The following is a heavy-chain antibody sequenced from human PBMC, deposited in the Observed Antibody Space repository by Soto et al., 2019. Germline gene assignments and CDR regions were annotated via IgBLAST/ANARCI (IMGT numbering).Heavy chain of an antibody. CDR2: IYWDDDK. V-gene: IGHV2-5*02. Sequence: GLDLEWLALIYWDDDKRYSPSLKNRLTITKDTSKNQVVLTMTNMDPVDTATYYCAHSATYCSGSCYPSWGQGTLVTVSS. J-gene: IGHJ4*02. D-gene: IGHD2-15*01. CDR3: AHSATYCSGSCYPS.